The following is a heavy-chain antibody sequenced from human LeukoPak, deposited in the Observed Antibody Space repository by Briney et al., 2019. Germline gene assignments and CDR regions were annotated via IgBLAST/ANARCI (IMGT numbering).Heavy chain of an antibody. CDR2: IYHSGGT. CDR1: GGSISSSNW. Sequence: PSGTLSLTCAVSGGSISSSNWWSWVRQPPGKGLEWIGEIYHSGGTNYNPSLKSRVTISVDKSKNQFSLKLSSVTAADTAVYYCARDVVVVPAANNWFDPWGQGTLVTVSS. J-gene: IGHJ5*02. V-gene: IGHV4-4*02. CDR3: ARDVVVVPAANNWFDP. D-gene: IGHD2-2*01.